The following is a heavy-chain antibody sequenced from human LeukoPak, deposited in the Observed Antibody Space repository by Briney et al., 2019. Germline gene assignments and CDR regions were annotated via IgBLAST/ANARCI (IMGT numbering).Heavy chain of an antibody. D-gene: IGHD4-17*01. CDR3: ARELAYGAVQY. Sequence: PSETLSLTCTVSGGSISSGGYYWSWIRQPPGKGLEWIGYIYHSGSTYYNPSLKSRVTISVDRSKNQFSLKLSSVTAADTAVYYCARELAYGAVQYWGQGTLVTVSS. CDR1: GGSISSGGYY. V-gene: IGHV4-30-2*01. CDR2: IYHSGST. J-gene: IGHJ1*01.